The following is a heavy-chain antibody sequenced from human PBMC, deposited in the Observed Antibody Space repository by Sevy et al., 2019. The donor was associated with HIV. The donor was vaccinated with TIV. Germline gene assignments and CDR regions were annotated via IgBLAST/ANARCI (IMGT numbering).Heavy chain of an antibody. J-gene: IGHJ5*02. CDR3: ARHKGVIAVAGSDWFDP. V-gene: IGHV4-39*01. CDR2: IYYSRST. CDR1: GGSMSSSSYY. D-gene: IGHD6-19*01. Sequence: SETLSLTCTVSGGSMSSSSYYWGWIRQPPGKGLEWIGSIYYSRSTYYNPSLKSRVTISVDTSKNQFSLKLSSVTAADTAVYYCARHKGVIAVAGSDWFDPWGQGTLVTVSS.